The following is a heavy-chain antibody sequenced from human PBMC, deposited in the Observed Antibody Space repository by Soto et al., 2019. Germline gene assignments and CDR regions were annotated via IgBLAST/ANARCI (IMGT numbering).Heavy chain of an antibody. Sequence: ASVKVSCKASGFTFTSSAMQWVRQARGQRLEGIGWIVVGSGNTNNAQKFQERVTITRDMSTSTAYMELSSLRSEDTAGYYCAATLADHSTLDYWGQGTLVTVSS. D-gene: IGHD6-13*01. CDR2: IVVGSGNT. J-gene: IGHJ4*02. CDR3: AATLADHSTLDY. CDR1: GFTFTSSA. V-gene: IGHV1-58*02.